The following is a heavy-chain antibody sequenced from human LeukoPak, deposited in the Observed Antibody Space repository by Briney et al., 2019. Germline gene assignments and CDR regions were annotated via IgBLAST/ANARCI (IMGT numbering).Heavy chain of an antibody. Sequence: GGSLRLSCAASGFTFSTYAMSWVRQAPGKGLERVSAISGSVGSTHYADSVKGRFTISRDNSKNTLYLQMNSLRAEDTAVYYCAKEWGGGYFDYWGQGTLVTVSS. CDR2: ISGSVGST. CDR1: GFTFSTYA. D-gene: IGHD3-16*01. V-gene: IGHV3-23*01. CDR3: AKEWGGGYFDY. J-gene: IGHJ4*02.